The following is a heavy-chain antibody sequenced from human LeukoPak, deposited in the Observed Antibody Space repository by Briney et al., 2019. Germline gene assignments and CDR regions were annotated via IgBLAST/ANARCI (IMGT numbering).Heavy chain of an antibody. CDR3: ASLDYDSSGSHDY. D-gene: IGHD3-22*01. J-gene: IGHJ4*02. Sequence: GRSLRLSCAASGFTFSNYAMHWVRQAPDKGLEWVAVISYDGRDKYYADSVKGRFTISRDNSKNTLYLQMNSLRVEDTALHYCASLDYDSSGSHDYWGQGALVTVSS. V-gene: IGHV3-30*04. CDR1: GFTFSNYA. CDR2: ISYDGRDK.